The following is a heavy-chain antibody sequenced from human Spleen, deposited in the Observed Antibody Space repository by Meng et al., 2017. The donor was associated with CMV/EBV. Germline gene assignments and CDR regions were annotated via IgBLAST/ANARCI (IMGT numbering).Heavy chain of an antibody. D-gene: IGHD3-10*01. V-gene: IGHV3-23*01. J-gene: IGHJ4*02. CDR2: IGGSGGST. CDR3: AKNRDSPGTGREYYFDY. Sequence: GGCLSLSCALSGFTFSSYSMSWVRQAPGKGLEWVSAIGGSGGSTYYADSVQGRFTITRDNSKSTLYLEMNSLRAEDTAVYYCAKNRDSPGTGREYYFDYWGQGTLVTVSS. CDR1: GFTFSSYS.